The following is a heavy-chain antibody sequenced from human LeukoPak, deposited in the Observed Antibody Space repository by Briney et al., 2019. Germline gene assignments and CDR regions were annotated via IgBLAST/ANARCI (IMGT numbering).Heavy chain of an antibody. CDR3: VRADPVDH. V-gene: IGHV1-2*02. CDR2: ISSNTGGT. CDR1: GYTFTGSF. J-gene: IGHJ4*02. Sequence: ASVKVSCKASGYTFTGSFMHWVRQAPGQGLEWIGWISSNTGGTRIAQKFQDRVTMTRDTSIRTVYIVLRSLRFDDTAIYYCVRADPVDHWGQGTHIIVSS.